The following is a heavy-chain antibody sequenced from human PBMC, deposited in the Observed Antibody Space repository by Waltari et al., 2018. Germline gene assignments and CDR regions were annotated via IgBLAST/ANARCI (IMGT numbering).Heavy chain of an antibody. J-gene: IGHJ6*02. CDR3: ARAYFWSGPSQGGMDV. D-gene: IGHD3-3*01. Sequence: QVQLQESGPGLVKPSQTLSLTCTVSGGSISSGGYYWSWIRQHPGKGLEWIGYIYYSGSTYYNPALKRLVTISGDPSKNQFSLKLSSVTAADTAVYYCARAYFWSGPSQGGMDVWGQGTTVTVSS. V-gene: IGHV4-31*01. CDR1: GGSISSGGYY. CDR2: IYYSGST.